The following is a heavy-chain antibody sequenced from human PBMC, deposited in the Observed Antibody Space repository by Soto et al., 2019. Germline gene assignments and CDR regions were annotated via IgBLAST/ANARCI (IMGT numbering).Heavy chain of an antibody. Sequence: QVQLVESGGGVVQPGRSLRLSCAASGFFFSNYGMHWVHQAPGKVLEWVAVILYDGSSEYYADSVKGRFTISRDKSKNTLYLQMNDLRVEYSAVYYCARDRGEVATVSVFYWGQGTLVTVSS. J-gene: IGHJ4*02. CDR2: ILYDGSSE. D-gene: IGHD5-12*01. V-gene: IGHV3-33*01. CDR1: GFFFSNYG. CDR3: ARDRGEVATVSVFY.